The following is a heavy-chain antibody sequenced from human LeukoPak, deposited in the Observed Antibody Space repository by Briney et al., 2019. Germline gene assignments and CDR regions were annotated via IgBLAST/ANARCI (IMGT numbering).Heavy chain of an antibody. J-gene: IGHJ4*02. D-gene: IGHD1-1*01. CDR2: IYHSGST. V-gene: IGHV4-38-2*02. Sequence: SETLSLTCTVSGYSISSGYYWGWIRQPPGKGLEWIGSIYHSGSTYYNPSLKSRVTISVDTSKNQFSLKPSSVTAADTAVYYCATLTTGTTLKIDYWGQGTLVTVSS. CDR1: GYSISSGYY. CDR3: ATLTTGTTLKIDY.